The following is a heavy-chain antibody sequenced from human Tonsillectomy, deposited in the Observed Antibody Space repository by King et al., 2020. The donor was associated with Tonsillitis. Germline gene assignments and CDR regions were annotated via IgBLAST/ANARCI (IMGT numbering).Heavy chain of an antibody. D-gene: IGHD5-18*01. J-gene: IGHJ3*02. CDR2: ISYDGSNK. CDR3: AKDRVDGNSYEVFDI. Sequence: QVQLVESGGGVVQPGRSLRLSCAASGFTFSSYGMHWVRQAPGKGLEWVAVISYDGSNKYYADSVKGRFTISRDNSKNTLYLQMNSLRAEDTAVYYCAKDRVDGNSYEVFDIWGQGTKVTVSS. V-gene: IGHV3-30*18. CDR1: GFTFSSYG.